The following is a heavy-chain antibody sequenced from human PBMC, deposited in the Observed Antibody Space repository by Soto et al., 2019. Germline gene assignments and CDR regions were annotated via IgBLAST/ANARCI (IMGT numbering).Heavy chain of an antibody. CDR1: GFTLSSYA. D-gene: IGHD3-10*01. J-gene: IGHJ4*02. CDR3: VPPPGRPPFGY. V-gene: IGHV3-23*01. CDR2: ISGSGGST. Sequence: GGSLRLSCVASGFTLSSYAMSWVRQAPGKGLEWVSAISGSGGSTYYADSVKGRFTISRDNSKNTLYLQMNSLRAEDTAVYYCVPPPGRPPFGYWGQGTLVTVSS.